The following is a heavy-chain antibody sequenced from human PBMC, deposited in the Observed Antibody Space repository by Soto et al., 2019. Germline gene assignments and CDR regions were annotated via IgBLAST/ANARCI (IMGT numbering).Heavy chain of an antibody. Sequence: SGGSLRLSCAASGFTFSSYAMSWVRQAPGKGLEWVSAISGSGGSTYYADSVKGRFTISRDNSKNTLYLQMNSLRAEDTAVYYCAKDLYLGNQRHGINWFDPWGQGTLVTVSSGKRTNWGVPGTNWFDPWGQGTLVTVSS. CDR3: AKDLYLGNQRHGINWFDPWGQGTLVTVSSGKRTNWGVPGTNWFDP. V-gene: IGHV3-23*01. J-gene: IGHJ5*02. CDR2: ISGSGGST. D-gene: IGHD7-27*01. CDR1: GFTFSSYA.